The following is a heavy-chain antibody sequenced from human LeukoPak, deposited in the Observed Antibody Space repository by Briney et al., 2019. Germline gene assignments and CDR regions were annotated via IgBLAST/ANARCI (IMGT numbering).Heavy chain of an antibody. V-gene: IGHV3-30*02. CDR2: IRYDGSNK. CDR3: AKDPAPAYYYGSAVDY. CDR1: GFTFGTYW. D-gene: IGHD3-10*01. Sequence: QPGGSLRLSCAASGFTFGTYWMSWVRQAPGKGLEWVAFIRYDGSNKYYADSVKGRFTISRDNSKNTLYLQMNSLRAEDTAVYYCAKDPAPAYYYGSAVDYWGQGTLVTVSS. J-gene: IGHJ4*02.